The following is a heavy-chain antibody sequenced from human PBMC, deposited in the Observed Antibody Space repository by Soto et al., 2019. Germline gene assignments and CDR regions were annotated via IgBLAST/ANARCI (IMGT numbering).Heavy chain of an antibody. CDR1: GGTFSSYA. CDR3: ARGWEYDSYTYYFAY. CDR2: IIPIFGTA. V-gene: IGHV1-69*13. J-gene: IGHJ4*02. Sequence: SVKVSCKASGGTFSSYAISWVRQAPGQGLEWMGGIIPIFGTANYAQKFQGRVTITADESTSTAYMELSRLRSEDTAVYYCARGWEYDSYTYYFAYWGQGTLVTVSS. D-gene: IGHD3-22*01.